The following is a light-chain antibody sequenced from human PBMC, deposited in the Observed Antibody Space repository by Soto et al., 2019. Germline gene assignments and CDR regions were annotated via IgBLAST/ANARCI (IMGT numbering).Light chain of an antibody. V-gene: IGLV5-45*03. J-gene: IGLJ1*01. CDR1: SGINVDTYR. Sequence: QLVLTQPSSLSASPGASASLTCTLRSGINVDTYRIYWYQQKPGSPPQYLLNYKSDSDNQRGSGLPSPFSGSKDAAANAGIFVISGHQVGGEPDYYCMMWPNSACVFGVGTK. CDR3: MMWPNSACV. CDR2: YKSDSDN.